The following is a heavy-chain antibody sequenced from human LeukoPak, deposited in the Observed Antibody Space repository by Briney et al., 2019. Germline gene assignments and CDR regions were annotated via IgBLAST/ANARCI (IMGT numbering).Heavy chain of an antibody. Sequence: PSETLSLTCTVSGGSISSSSYYWGWIRQPPGKGLEWIGSIYYSGSTYYNPSLKSRVTISVDTSKNQFSLKLSSVTAADTAVYYCASTPGGITMKYWGQGTLVTVSS. CDR1: GGSISSSSYY. V-gene: IGHV4-39*07. CDR2: IYYSGST. J-gene: IGHJ4*02. D-gene: IGHD3-22*01. CDR3: ASTPGGITMKY.